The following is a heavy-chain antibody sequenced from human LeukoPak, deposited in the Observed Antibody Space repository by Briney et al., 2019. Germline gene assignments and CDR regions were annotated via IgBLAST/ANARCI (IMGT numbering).Heavy chain of an antibody. Sequence: SETLSLTCTVSGGSISSYYWSWIRQPPGKGLEWIWYIYTSGSTNYNPSLKSRVTISVDTSKNQFSLKLSSVTAADTAVYYCARHPLVVVPAAMGWFDPWGQGTLVTVSS. CDR2: IYTSGST. D-gene: IGHD2-2*01. CDR3: ARHPLVVVPAAMGWFDP. V-gene: IGHV4-4*09. CDR1: GGSISSYY. J-gene: IGHJ5*02.